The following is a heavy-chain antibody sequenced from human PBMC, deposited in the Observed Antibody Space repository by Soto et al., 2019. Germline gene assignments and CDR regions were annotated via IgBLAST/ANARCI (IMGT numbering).Heavy chain of an antibody. J-gene: IGHJ4*02. D-gene: IGHD3-9*01. CDR3: TRVDYDILTGYLGLFDY. V-gene: IGHV3-49*04. Sequence: PGGSLRLSCTASGFTFGDYAMSWVRQAPGKGLEWVGFIRSKAYGGTTEYAASVKGRFTISRDDSKSIAYLQMNSLKTEDTAVYYCTRVDYDILTGYLGLFDYWGQGTLVTVSS. CDR2: IRSKAYGGTT. CDR1: GFTFGDYA.